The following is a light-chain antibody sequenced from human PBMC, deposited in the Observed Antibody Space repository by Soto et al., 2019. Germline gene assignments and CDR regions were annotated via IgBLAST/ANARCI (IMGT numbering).Light chain of an antibody. CDR3: QQATSFPRT. J-gene: IGKJ1*01. V-gene: IGKV1-12*01. Sequence: DIQMTQSPSTLSASVGDRVTITCRASQSISGWLAWYQQKPGKAPKLLIYAASTLQGGVPSRFSGSGSGTEFTLTISSLQPEDFATYYCQQATSFPRTFGQGTKVDIK. CDR2: AAS. CDR1: QSISGW.